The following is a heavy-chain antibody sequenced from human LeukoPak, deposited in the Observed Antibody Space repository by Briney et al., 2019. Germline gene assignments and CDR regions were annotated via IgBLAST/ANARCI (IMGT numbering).Heavy chain of an antibody. CDR2: IYHIGRA. CDR1: GGSVSIVMS. CDR3: ARGFYCSDSY. D-gene: IGHD2-15*01. J-gene: IGHJ4*02. Sequence: SETLSLTSAVPGGSVSIVMSWTWVRKPPGKGLEWIGEIYHIGRANYNPSLKSRVNLSVDTSTNQCSLCLRSVTAPGTAVYPCARGFYCSDSYWGKGNLVTVSS. V-gene: IGHV4-4*02.